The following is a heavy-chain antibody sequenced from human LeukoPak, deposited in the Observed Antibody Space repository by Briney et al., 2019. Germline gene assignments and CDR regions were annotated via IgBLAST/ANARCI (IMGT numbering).Heavy chain of an antibody. V-gene: IGHV1-69*04. CDR3: ARELYPYSSGFC. J-gene: IGHJ4*02. CDR1: GGTFSSYA. CDR2: IIPILGIA. D-gene: IGHD6-19*01. Sequence: EASVKVSCKASGGTFSSYAISWVRQAPGQGLEWMGRIIPILGIANYAQKFQGRVTITADKSTSTAYMELSSLRSEDTAVYYCARELYPYSSGFCWGQGTLVTVSS.